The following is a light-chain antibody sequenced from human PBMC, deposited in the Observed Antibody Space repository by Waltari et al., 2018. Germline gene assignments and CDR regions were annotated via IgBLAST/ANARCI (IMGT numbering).Light chain of an antibody. CDR3: CSYAGSSTFYV. J-gene: IGLJ1*01. V-gene: IGLV2-23*03. CDR1: SSDVGGYNL. Sequence: QSALTQPASVSGSPGQSITISCTGTSSDVGGYNLFSWYQQHPGKAPKLMIYEGSKRPSGVSNRFSGSKSGNTASLTISGLQAEDEADYYCCSYAGSSTFYVFGTGTKVTVL. CDR2: EGS.